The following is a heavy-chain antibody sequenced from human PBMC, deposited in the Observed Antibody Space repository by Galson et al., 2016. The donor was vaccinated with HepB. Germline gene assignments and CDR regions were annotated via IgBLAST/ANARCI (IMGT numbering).Heavy chain of an antibody. CDR3: ARDPMTTVRGFDP. CDR1: GGSINSYY. V-gene: IGHV4-59*01. J-gene: IGHJ5*02. CDR2: VIYSGTT. Sequence: SETLSLTCTVSGGSINSYYWSWIRQPPGKGLEWIGYVIYSGTTRFNPSLKGRATISVDTSKNQFSLRLTSVTPADTAVYYCARDPMTTVRGFDPWGQGTLVTVSS. D-gene: IGHD4-17*01.